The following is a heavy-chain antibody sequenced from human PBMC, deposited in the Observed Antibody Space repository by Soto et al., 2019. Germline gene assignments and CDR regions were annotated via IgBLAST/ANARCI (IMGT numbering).Heavy chain of an antibody. CDR2: SSSSSSYT. V-gene: IGHV3-21*01. CDR1: GFTLSSYS. J-gene: IGHJ6*02. CDR3: ARDTGALTYYYDSSGGYYGMDV. D-gene: IGHD3-22*01. Sequence: PGGSLRLSCAASGFTLSSYSMNWVRQAPGKGLEWVSSSSSSSSYTYYADSVKGRFTISRDNAKNSLYLQMNSLRAEDTAVYYRARDTGALTYYYDSSGGYYGMDVWGQGTTVTVSS.